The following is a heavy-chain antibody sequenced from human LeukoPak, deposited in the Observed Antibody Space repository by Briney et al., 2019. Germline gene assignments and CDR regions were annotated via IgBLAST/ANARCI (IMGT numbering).Heavy chain of an antibody. CDR1: GDSVSSNSAA. D-gene: IGHD3-10*01. CDR3: ARGGYYGSGSYYNSWYFHL. J-gene: IGHJ2*01. CDR2: TYYRSKWYN. V-gene: IGHV6-1*01. Sequence: SQTLSLTCAISGDSVSSNSAAWNWIRQSPSGGLEWLGRTYYRSKWYNDYAVSVKSRITINPDTSKNQFSLQLNSVTPEDTAVYYCARGGYYGSGSYYNSWYFHLWGRGTLVTVSS.